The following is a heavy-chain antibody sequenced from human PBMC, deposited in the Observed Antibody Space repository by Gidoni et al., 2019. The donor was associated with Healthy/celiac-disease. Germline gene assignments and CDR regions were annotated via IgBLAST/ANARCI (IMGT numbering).Heavy chain of an antibody. CDR3: ARGRMVVPAANLYYMDV. J-gene: IGHJ6*03. V-gene: IGHV4-61*02. Sequence: QVQLQESGPGLVKPSQTLSLTCTVSGGSISSGSYYWSWIRQPAGKGLEWIGRIYTSGSTNYNPSLKSRVTISVDTSKNQFSLKLSSVTAADTAVYYCARGRMVVPAANLYYMDVWGKGTTVTVSS. CDR2: IYTSGST. CDR1: GGSISSGSYY. D-gene: IGHD2-2*01.